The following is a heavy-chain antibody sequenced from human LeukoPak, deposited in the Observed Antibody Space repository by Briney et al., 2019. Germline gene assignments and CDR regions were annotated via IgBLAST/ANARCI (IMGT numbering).Heavy chain of an antibody. CDR3: AKALYSSSWYYEH. D-gene: IGHD6-13*01. V-gene: IGHV3-9*01. CDR2: ISWNSGSI. J-gene: IGHJ4*02. Sequence: GGSLRLSCAASGFTFDDYAMHWVRQAPGKGLEWVSGISWNSGSIGYAGSVKGRFTISRDNAKNSLYLQMNSLRAEDTALYYCAKALYSSSWYYEHWGQGTLVTVSS. CDR1: GFTFDDYA.